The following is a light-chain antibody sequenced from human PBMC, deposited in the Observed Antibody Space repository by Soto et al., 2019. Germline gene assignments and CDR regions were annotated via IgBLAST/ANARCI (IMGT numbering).Light chain of an antibody. CDR3: HQYNNWPPLT. CDR1: QSVSNN. J-gene: IGKJ1*01. Sequence: ILMTQSPATLSVSPGERATLSCRASQSVSNNLAWYQQKPGQAPRLLIYDASTRATGIPARFSGSGSGTDFTLTISGLQSEDFSLYYCHQYNNWPPLTFGQGTKVQIK. CDR2: DAS. V-gene: IGKV3-15*01.